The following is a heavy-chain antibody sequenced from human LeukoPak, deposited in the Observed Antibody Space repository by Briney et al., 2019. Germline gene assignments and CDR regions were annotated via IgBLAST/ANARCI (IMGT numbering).Heavy chain of an antibody. V-gene: IGHV3-23*01. CDR2: ISGSGGST. D-gene: IGHD2-15*01. Sequence: PGESLRLSCAASGFTFSSYAMSWVRQAPGKGLEWVSTISGSGGSTYYAASVKGRFTISRDNSKNTLYLQMNSLRAEDTAVYYCAKGSIVVVVAATPDWFDPWGQGTLVTVSS. CDR1: GFTFSSYA. J-gene: IGHJ5*02. CDR3: AKGSIVVVVAATPDWFDP.